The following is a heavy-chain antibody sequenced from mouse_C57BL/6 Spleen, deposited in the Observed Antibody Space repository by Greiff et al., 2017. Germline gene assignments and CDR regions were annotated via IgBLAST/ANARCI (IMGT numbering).Heavy chain of an antibody. V-gene: IGHV1-53*01. CDR1: GYTFTSYW. D-gene: IGHD2-4*01. CDR2: INPSNGGT. CDR3: ASPFYYDYDWFAY. Sequence: QVQLKQPGPELVKPGASVKLSCKASGYTFTSYWMHWVKQRPGQGLEWIGNINPSNGGTNYNEKFKSKATLTVDKSSSTAYMQLSSLTSEDSAVYYCASPFYYDYDWFAYWGQGTLVTVSA. J-gene: IGHJ3*01.